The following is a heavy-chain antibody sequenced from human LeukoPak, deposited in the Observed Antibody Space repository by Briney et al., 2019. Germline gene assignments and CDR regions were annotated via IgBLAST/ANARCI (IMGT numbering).Heavy chain of an antibody. J-gene: IGHJ6*02. D-gene: IGHD3-10*01. Sequence: GGSLRLSCAASGFTFSSYSMNWVRQAPGKGLEWVSSISSSSSYIYYADSVKGRFTISRDNAKNSLYLQMNSLRAEDTAVYYCARLLWFGESLRGMDVWGQGTTVTVSS. CDR1: GFTFSSYS. CDR2: ISSSSSYI. V-gene: IGHV3-21*01. CDR3: ARLLWFGESLRGMDV.